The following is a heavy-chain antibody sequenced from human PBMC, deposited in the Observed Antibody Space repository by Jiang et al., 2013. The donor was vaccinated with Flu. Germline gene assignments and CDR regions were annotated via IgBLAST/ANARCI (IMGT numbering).Heavy chain of an antibody. V-gene: IGHV3-30*18. J-gene: IGHJ4*02. D-gene: IGHD6-6*01. CDR1: GFTFSSYG. CDR3: AKGPTPVTARLSY. Sequence: RLSCAASGFTFSSYGMHWVRQAPGKGLEWVAVISYDGSNKYYADSVKGRFTISRDNSKNTLYLQMNSLRAEDTAVYYCAKGPTPVTARLSYWGQGTLVTVSS. CDR2: ISYDGSNK.